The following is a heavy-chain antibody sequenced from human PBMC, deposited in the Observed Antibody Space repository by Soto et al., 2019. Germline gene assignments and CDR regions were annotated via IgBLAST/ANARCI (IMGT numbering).Heavy chain of an antibody. J-gene: IGHJ6*04. CDR2: IYYSGST. CDR3: ASQYYYDTSRYYGMDV. V-gene: IGHV4-59*08. Sequence: PSETLSLTCTVSGGSISSYYWSWIRQPPGKGLEWIGYIYYSGSTNYNPSLKSRVTISVDTSKNQFSLKLSSVTAADTAVYYCASQYYYDTSRYYGMDVWGRGTTVTVSS. CDR1: GGSISSYY. D-gene: IGHD3-22*01.